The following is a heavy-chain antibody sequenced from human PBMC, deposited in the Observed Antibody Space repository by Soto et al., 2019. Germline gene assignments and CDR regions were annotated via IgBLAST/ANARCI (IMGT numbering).Heavy chain of an antibody. CDR1: GDSVSSNSAA. CDR3: ARARVTMVRGVIYSYYGMDV. D-gene: IGHD3-10*01. CDR2: TYYKSKWYN. Sequence: SQTLSLTCAISGDSVSSNSAAWNWIRQSPSRGLEWLGRTYYKSKWYNDYAVSVKSRITINPDTSKNQFSLQLNSVTPEDTAVYYCARARVTMVRGVIYSYYGMDVWGQGTTVTVYS. V-gene: IGHV6-1*01. J-gene: IGHJ6*02.